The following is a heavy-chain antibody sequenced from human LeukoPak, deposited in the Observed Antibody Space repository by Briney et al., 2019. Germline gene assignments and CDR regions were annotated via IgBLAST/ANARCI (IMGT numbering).Heavy chain of an antibody. D-gene: IGHD3-10*01. V-gene: IGHV4-34*01. CDR3: ARDRTTMVRGVITSYYYYYGMDV. Sequence: SETLSLTCTVSGGSISSYYWSWIRQPPGKGLEWIGEINHSGSTNYNPSLKSRVTISVDTSKNQFSLKLSSVTAAGTAVYYCARDRTTMVRGVITSYYYYYGMDVWGQGTTVTVSS. J-gene: IGHJ6*02. CDR1: GGSISSYY. CDR2: INHSGST.